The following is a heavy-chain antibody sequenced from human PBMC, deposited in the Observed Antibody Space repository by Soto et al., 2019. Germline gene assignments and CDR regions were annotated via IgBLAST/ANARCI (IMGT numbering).Heavy chain of an antibody. D-gene: IGHD3-16*01. CDR1: GGSISSGDYY. J-gene: IGHJ5*02. CDR2: IYYSGST. V-gene: IGHV4-30-4*01. Sequence: SETLSLTCTVSGGSISSGDYYWSWIRQPPGKGLEWIGYIYYSGSTYYNPSLKSRVTISVDTSKNQFSLKLSSVTAADTAVYYCARDQYGGGWFDPWGQGTLVTVSS. CDR3: ARDQYGGGWFDP.